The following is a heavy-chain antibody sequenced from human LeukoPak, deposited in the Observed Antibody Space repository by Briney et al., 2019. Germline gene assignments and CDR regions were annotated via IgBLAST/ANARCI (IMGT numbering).Heavy chain of an antibody. CDR2: ISSSSSYI. D-gene: IGHD6-19*01. J-gene: IGHJ4*02. CDR3: GRDRSSVVAGIGY. V-gene: IGHV3-21*01. CDR1: GFTFSSYA. Sequence: GRSLRLSCAASGFTFSSYAMSWVRQAPGKGLEWVSYISSSSSYIYYADSVKGRFTISRDNAKNSLYLQMNSLRAEDTAVYYCGRDRSSVVAGIGYWGQGTLVTVSS.